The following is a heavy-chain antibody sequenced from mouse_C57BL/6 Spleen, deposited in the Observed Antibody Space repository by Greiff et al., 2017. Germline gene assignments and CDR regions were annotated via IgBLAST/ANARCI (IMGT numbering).Heavy chain of an antibody. J-gene: IGHJ3*01. V-gene: IGHV1-55*01. CDR1: GYTFTSYW. Sequence: QVQLQPPWAELVKPGASVKMSCKASGYTFTSYWITWVKQRPGQGLEWIGDIYPGSGSTNYNEKFKSKATLTVDTSSSTAYMQLSSLTSEDSAVYYCARPGLRRGFAYWGQGTLVTVSA. CDR2: IYPGSGST. D-gene: IGHD2-4*01. CDR3: ARPGLRRGFAY.